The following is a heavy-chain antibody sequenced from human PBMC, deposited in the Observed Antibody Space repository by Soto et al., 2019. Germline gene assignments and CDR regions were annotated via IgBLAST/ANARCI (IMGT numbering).Heavy chain of an antibody. J-gene: IGHJ5*02. CDR3: ARSFSAPPGAFFDP. D-gene: IGHD2-8*02. CDR2: ISHSGAT. CDR1: GASISSGGYF. Sequence: PSETLSLTCTVSGASISSGGYFWTWVRQHPGKGLEWIGYISHSGATLYNPSLESRLTISIDTSKSQFSLSLSSVTAADTAVYYCARSFSAPPGAFFDPWGQGILVTVSS. V-gene: IGHV4-31*03.